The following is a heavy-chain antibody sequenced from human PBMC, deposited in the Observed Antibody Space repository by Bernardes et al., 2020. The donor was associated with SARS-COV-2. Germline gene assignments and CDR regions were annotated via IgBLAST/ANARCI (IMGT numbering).Heavy chain of an antibody. Sequence: GSLRLSCAVSGFTVSSKYMNWVRQAPGKGLEWVSVIQSGGYTNYADSVKGRFTISRDNAKNTLYLQMSSLRADDTAVYFCARDPAEMPNSLGNALDIWGQGTMVTVS. V-gene: IGHV3-66*01. J-gene: IGHJ3*02. CDR1: GFTVSSKY. CDR3: ARDPAEMPNSLGNALDI. CDR2: IQSGGYT. D-gene: IGHD1-26*01.